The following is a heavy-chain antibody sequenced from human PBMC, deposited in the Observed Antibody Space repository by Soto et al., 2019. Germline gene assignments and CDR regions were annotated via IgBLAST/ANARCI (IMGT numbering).Heavy chain of an antibody. Sequence: ASVKVSCKASGYTFTSYGISWVRQAPGQGLEWMGWISAYNGNTNYAQKLQGRVTMTTDTSTSTAYMELRSLRSDDTAVYYCARNLRGIWSGHKDWFDPWGQGTLVTVPQ. CDR3: ARNLRGIWSGHKDWFDP. J-gene: IGHJ5*02. D-gene: IGHD3-3*01. V-gene: IGHV1-18*01. CDR2: ISAYNGNT. CDR1: GYTFTSYG.